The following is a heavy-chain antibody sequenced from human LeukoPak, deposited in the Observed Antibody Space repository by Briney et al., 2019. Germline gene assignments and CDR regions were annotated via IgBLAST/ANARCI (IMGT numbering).Heavy chain of an antibody. CDR2: IYTSGST. CDR1: GGSISSYY. J-gene: IGHJ4*02. CDR3: ARGATGYSSGWPFDY. D-gene: IGHD6-19*01. V-gene: IGHV4-4*07. Sequence: SETLSLTCTVSGGSISSYYWSWIRQPAGKGLEWIGRIYTSGSTNYNPSLKSRVTMSVDTSKNQFSLKLCSVTAADTAVYYCARGATGYSSGWPFDYWGQGTLVTVSS.